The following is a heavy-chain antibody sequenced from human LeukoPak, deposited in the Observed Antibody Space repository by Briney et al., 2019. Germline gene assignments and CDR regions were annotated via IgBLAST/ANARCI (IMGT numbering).Heavy chain of an antibody. J-gene: IGHJ4*02. V-gene: IGHV1-2*02. CDR2: INPYSGGT. D-gene: IGHD3-9*01. CDR1: GYSFTGYY. CDR3: AKDLQERYFDWLLLPNFDY. Sequence: ASVKVSCKASGYSFTGYYMHWVRQAPGQGLEWMGWINPYSGGTNYAQKFQGRVTMTRDTSISTAYMELSRLRAEDTAVYYCAKDLQERYFDWLLLPNFDYWGQGTLVTVSS.